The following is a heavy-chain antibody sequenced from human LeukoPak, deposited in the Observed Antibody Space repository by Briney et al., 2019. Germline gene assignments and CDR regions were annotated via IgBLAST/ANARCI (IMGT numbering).Heavy chain of an antibody. CDR3: ARHVSRNIFRLRLGAFDI. CDR1: GGSISSSSYY. Sequence: SETLSLTCTVSGGSISSSSYYWGWIRQPPGKGLEWIGSIYYSGSTYYNPSLKSRVTISVDTSKNQFSLKLSSVTAADTAVYYCARHVSRNIFRLRLGAFDIWGQGTMVTVSS. D-gene: IGHD3-16*01. J-gene: IGHJ3*02. CDR2: IYYSGST. V-gene: IGHV4-39*01.